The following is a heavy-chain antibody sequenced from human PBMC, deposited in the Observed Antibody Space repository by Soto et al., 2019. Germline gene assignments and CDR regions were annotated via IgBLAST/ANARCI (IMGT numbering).Heavy chain of an antibody. CDR1: GFTFSSYW. D-gene: IGHD3-16*02. Sequence: GGSLRLSCAASGFTFSSYWMSWVRQAPGKGLEWVANIKQDGSEKYYVDSVKGRFTISRDNAKNSLYLQMNSLRAEDTAVYYCAREAAAPYDYIWGSYRQYRTNDAFDIWGQGTMVTVSS. V-gene: IGHV3-7*01. CDR3: AREAAAPYDYIWGSYRQYRTNDAFDI. J-gene: IGHJ3*02. CDR2: IKQDGSEK.